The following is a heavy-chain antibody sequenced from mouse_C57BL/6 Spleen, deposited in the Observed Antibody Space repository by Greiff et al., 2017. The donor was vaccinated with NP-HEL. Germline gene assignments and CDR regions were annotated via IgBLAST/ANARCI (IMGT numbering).Heavy chain of an antibody. Sequence: QVQLQQSGAELMKPGASVKLSCKATGYTFTGYWIEWVKQRPGHGLEWIGEILPGSGSTNYNEKFKGKATFTADTSSNTAYMQLSSLTTEDSAIYYCARRGGIDYDYDGAMDYWGQGTSVTVSS. CDR3: ARRGGIDYDYDGAMDY. CDR2: ILPGSGST. J-gene: IGHJ4*01. D-gene: IGHD2-4*01. V-gene: IGHV1-9*01. CDR1: GYTFTGYW.